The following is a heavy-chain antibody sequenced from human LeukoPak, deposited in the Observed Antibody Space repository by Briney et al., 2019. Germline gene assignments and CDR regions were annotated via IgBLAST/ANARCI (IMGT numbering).Heavy chain of an antibody. J-gene: IGHJ4*02. CDR2: VNQDGSEN. V-gene: IGHV3-7*01. D-gene: IGHD5-12*01. CDR1: GFTLSSYW. CDR3: ARSSYDDY. Sequence: GGSLRLSCAASGFTLSSYWMTWVRQAPGKGLEWVANVNQDGSENFYVDSVKGRFTISTDNAKNSLYLQMNSLRVEDTAIYFCARSSYDDYWGQGTLVTVSS.